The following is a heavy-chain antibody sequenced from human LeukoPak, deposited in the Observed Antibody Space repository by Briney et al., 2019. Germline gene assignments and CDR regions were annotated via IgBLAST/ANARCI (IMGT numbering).Heavy chain of an antibody. CDR2: IKDDGSHT. Sequence: GGSLRLSCAASGFTFSSHWMHWVRQAPGKGLVWVSRIKDDGSHTNYADSVKGRFTISRDNAKNTLPLQMNSLRADDTAVYYCARGSGIITGIDEWGQGTLVTVSS. D-gene: IGHD6-25*01. V-gene: IGHV3-74*01. CDR3: ARGSGIITGIDE. J-gene: IGHJ4*02. CDR1: GFTFSSHW.